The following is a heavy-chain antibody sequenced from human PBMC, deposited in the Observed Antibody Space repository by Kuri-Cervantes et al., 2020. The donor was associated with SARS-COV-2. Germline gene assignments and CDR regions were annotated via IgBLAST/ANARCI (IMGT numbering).Heavy chain of an antibody. V-gene: IGHV1-69*05. Sequence: SVKVSCKAPGGTFSSYAISWVRQAPGQGLEWMGGIIPIFGTANYAQKFQGRVTITTDESTSTAYMELSSLRSEDTAVYYCARELLGIQSSGSYYMDVWGKGTTVTVSS. CDR1: GGTFSSYA. J-gene: IGHJ6*03. CDR3: ARELLGIQSSGSYYMDV. CDR2: IIPIFGTA. D-gene: IGHD3-10*01.